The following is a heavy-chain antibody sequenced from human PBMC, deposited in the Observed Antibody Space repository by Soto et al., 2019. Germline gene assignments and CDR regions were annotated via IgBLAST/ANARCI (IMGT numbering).Heavy chain of an antibody. CDR2: ISSSSSYI. D-gene: IGHD3-22*01. CDR1: GFTFTSYS. J-gene: IGHJ6*02. V-gene: IGHV3-21*01. CDR3: ASVVDYSDPYYYYGIYV. Sequence: GGSLRLSCAAYGFTFTSYSMNWVRQAPVKGLEWVSSISSSSSYIYYADSVKGRFTISRDNAKNSLYLQMNSLRAEDTAVYYCASVVDYSDPYYYYGIYVWGQGTTVTVSS.